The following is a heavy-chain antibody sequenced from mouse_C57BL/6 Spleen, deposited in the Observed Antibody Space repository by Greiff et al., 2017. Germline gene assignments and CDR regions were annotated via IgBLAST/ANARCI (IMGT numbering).Heavy chain of an antibody. CDR2: IDPSDSYT. D-gene: IGHD2-3*01. Sequence: QVQLQQPGAELVMPGASVKLSCKASGYTFTSYWMHWVKQRPGQGLEWIGEIDPSDSYTNYNQKFKGKSTLTVDKSSSTACMQLSSLTSEDSAVYDCARTGYYPFDYWGQGTTLTVSS. V-gene: IGHV1-69*01. J-gene: IGHJ2*01. CDR3: ARTGYYPFDY. CDR1: GYTFTSYW.